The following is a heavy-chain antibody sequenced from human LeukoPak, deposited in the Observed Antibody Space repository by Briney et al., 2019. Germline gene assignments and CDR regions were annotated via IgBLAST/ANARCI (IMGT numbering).Heavy chain of an antibody. Sequence: GGSLRLSCAASGFTFSSYGMHWVRQAPGKGLEWVAVISYDGSNKYYADSVKGRFTISRDNSKNTLYLQMNSLRAEDTAVYYCARDSRGGWYFDLWGRGTLVTVSS. D-gene: IGHD3-16*01. CDR1: GFTFSSYG. CDR3: ARDSRGGWYFDL. J-gene: IGHJ2*01. V-gene: IGHV3-30*03. CDR2: ISYDGSNK.